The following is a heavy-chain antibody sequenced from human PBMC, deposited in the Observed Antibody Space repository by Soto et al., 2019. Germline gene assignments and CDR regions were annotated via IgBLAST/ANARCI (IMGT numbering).Heavy chain of an antibody. J-gene: IGHJ4*01. D-gene: IGHD2-2*01. CDR3: ARERVVPAAGPSGLLV. CDR1: GFTFSRYA. Sequence: QVQLVESGGGVVQPGRSLRLSCAASGFTFSRYAMHWVRQAPGKGLEWVAVISYDGTNKYYADSVKGRFTISRDNPKNTLYLQMNSLRAEDTAMYYCARERVVPAAGPSGLLVWGHGTLVTVSS. V-gene: IGHV3-30-3*01. CDR2: ISYDGTNK.